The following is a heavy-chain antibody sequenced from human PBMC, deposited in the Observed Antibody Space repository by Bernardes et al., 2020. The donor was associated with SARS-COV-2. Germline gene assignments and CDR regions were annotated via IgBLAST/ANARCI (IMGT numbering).Heavy chain of an antibody. J-gene: IGHJ6*02. CDR1: GYTLTELS. D-gene: IGHD3-9*01. CDR2: FDPEDGET. Sequence: ASVKVSCKVSGYTLTELSMHWVRQAPGKGLEWMGGFDPEDGETIYAQKFQGRVTMTEDTSTDTAYMELSSLRSEDTAVYYCATDQRYYDILTGRTYYYGMDVWGQGNTVTVSS. CDR3: ATDQRYYDILTGRTYYYGMDV. V-gene: IGHV1-24*01.